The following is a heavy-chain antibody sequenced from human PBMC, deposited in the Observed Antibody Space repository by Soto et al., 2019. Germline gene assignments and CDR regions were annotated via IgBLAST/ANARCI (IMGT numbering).Heavy chain of an antibody. V-gene: IGHV1-69*13. CDR2: IIPIFGTA. Sequence: SVKVSCKASVGTFSSYAISWVRQAPGQGLEWMGRIIPIFGTANYAQKFQGRVTITADESTSTANMEVSSLRSEDTAVYYCARDIGRSYYDSSGYSLDYWGQGTLVTVSS. CDR1: VGTFSSYA. J-gene: IGHJ4*02. D-gene: IGHD3-22*01. CDR3: ARDIGRSYYDSSGYSLDY.